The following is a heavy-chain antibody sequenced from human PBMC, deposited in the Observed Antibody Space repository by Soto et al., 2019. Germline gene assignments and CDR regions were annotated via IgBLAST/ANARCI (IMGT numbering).Heavy chain of an antibody. CDR3: AVTTGTSITGPPG. J-gene: IGHJ4*02. CDR1: GGRFSRHT. Sequence: QVQLVQSGAEVKKPGSSVKVSCKASGGRFSRHTVSWVRQAPGQGLEWVGCIIPIFGTTNYGNILRGRVTITSDASTGTAYMELSSLRSDDTAVYYCAVTTGTSITGPPGWGQGTLVTVSS. D-gene: IGHD4-17*01. V-gene: IGHV1-69*01. CDR2: IIPIFGTT.